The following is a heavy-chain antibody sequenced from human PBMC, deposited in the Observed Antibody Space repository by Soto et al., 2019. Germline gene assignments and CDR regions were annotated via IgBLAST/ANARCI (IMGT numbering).Heavy chain of an antibody. CDR2: IYDSGST. CDR1: DGSISSHY. CDR3: AGDIRSGSYRFDY. D-gene: IGHD1-26*01. V-gene: IGHV4-59*08. Sequence: SETLSLTCTVSDGSISSHYWSWLRQPTGKGLEWIGYIYDSGSTLYNPSLKSRVTISVDRPNNQFSLKLRSVTAADTAIYYCAGDIRSGSYRFDYWGQGTLVTVSS. J-gene: IGHJ4*02.